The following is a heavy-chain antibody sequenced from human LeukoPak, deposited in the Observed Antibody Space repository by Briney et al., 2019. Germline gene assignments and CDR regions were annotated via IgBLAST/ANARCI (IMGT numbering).Heavy chain of an antibody. CDR2: ISGSGGTT. CDR1: GITFCSYS. J-gene: IGHJ4*02. D-gene: IGHD6-13*01. Sequence: GSLRLSCATSGITFCSYSKSWVPQASGKGLELVPTISGSGGTTYYADSVKGRFTISRDNSKNTLYLQMNSLRAEDTAVYYCAKSKEIAAAGELLDYWGQGTLVTVSS. CDR3: AKSKEIAAAGELLDY. V-gene: IGHV3-23*01.